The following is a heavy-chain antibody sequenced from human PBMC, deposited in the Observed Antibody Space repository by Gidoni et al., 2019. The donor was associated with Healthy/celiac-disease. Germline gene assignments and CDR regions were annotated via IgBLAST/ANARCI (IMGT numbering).Heavy chain of an antibody. J-gene: IGHJ5*02. CDR3: ARDTLESWGSYRPPLYNWFDP. Sequence: QVQLQQSGPGLVKPSQTLSLTCAISGDSVSSNRAAWHWIRQSPSGGLEWLGRTYYRSKWYNDYAVSVKSRITINPDTSKNQFSLQLNSVTPEDTAVYYCARDTLESWGSYRPPLYNWFDPWGQGTLVTVSS. D-gene: IGHD3-16*02. V-gene: IGHV6-1*01. CDR2: TYYRSKWYN. CDR1: GDSVSSNRAA.